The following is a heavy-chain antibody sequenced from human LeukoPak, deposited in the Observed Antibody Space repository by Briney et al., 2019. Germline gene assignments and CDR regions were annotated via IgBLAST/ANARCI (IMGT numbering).Heavy chain of an antibody. D-gene: IGHD2-15*01. CDR3: ARVSTGSGNDYLDY. Sequence: GGSLRLSCVASGFTFSGYWMNWVRQAPGKGLEWVANIKQDGSEKYYVDSAKGRFTISRDNAKNSLYMQMNSLRAEDTAVYYCARVSTGSGNDYLDYWGQGTLVTVSS. CDR1: GFTFSGYW. CDR2: IKQDGSEK. V-gene: IGHV3-7*01. J-gene: IGHJ4*02.